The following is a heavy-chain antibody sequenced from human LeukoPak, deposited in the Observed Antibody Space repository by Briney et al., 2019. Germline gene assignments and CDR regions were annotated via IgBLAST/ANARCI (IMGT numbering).Heavy chain of an antibody. Sequence: GGSLRLSRAASGFTFSSYAMSWVRQAPGKGLEWVSGISGSGGTTYYADSVQGRFTISRDNSKKTLFLQMSSLRAEDTAVYYCAKGDVVTAIFPLDYWGQGTLVIVSS. V-gene: IGHV3-23*01. D-gene: IGHD5-12*01. CDR3: AKGDVVTAIFPLDY. J-gene: IGHJ4*02. CDR2: ISGSGGTT. CDR1: GFTFSSYA.